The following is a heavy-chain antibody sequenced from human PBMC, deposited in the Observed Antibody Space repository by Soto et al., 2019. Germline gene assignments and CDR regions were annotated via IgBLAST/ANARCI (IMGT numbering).Heavy chain of an antibody. J-gene: IGHJ4*02. CDR2: INTNTGNP. V-gene: IGHV7-4-1*01. CDR1: GYTFTGYY. Sequence: ASVKVSCKASGYTFTGYYMHWVRQAPGQGLEWMGWINTNTGNPTYAQGFTGRFVFSLDTSVSTAYLQICSLKAEDTAVYYCARGTPFKATVTLGYWGQGTLVTVSS. CDR3: ARGTPFKATVTLGY. D-gene: IGHD4-4*01.